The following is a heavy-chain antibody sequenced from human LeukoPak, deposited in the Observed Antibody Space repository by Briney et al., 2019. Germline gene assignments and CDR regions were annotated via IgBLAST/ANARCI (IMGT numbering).Heavy chain of an antibody. Sequence: GGSLRLSCAASGFTFSRYWMHWVRQAPGKGLVWVSRIKSDGTTTTYADSVEGRFTISRGNAKNTLYLQMNSLRAEDTAVYYCTRGQSSGYSSGDYWGQGTLVTVSS. J-gene: IGHJ4*02. CDR2: IKSDGTTT. CDR1: GFTFSRYW. V-gene: IGHV3-74*01. CDR3: TRGQSSGYSSGDY. D-gene: IGHD3-22*01.